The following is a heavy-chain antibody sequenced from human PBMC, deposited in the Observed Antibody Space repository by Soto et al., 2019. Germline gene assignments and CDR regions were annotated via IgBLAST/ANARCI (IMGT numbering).Heavy chain of an antibody. J-gene: IGHJ5*02. V-gene: IGHV3-48*02. CDR3: ARDAPPLAYYYDPNWFDP. CDR1: GFTFSSYS. Sequence: EVQLAESGGGLVQPGGSLRLSCAASGFTFSSYSMNWVRQAPGKGLEWVSYISSSSSTIYYADSVKGRFTISRDNAKNSLYLQMNSLRDEDTAVYYCARDAPPLAYYYDPNWFDPWGQGTLVTVSS. CDR2: ISSSSSTI. D-gene: IGHD3-22*01.